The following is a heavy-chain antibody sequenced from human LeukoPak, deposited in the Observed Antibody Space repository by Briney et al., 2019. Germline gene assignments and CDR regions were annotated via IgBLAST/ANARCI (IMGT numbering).Heavy chain of an antibody. V-gene: IGHV1-2*02. Sequence: ASVKVSCKASGNTFSGFYIHWLRQASGQGLEWMGWINPNSGGTNYAQKFQGRVTMTRDTSISTAYMELSRLRSDDTAVYYCARGPPSFDWLLEHYYGMDVWGQGTTVTVSS. D-gene: IGHD3-9*01. J-gene: IGHJ6*02. CDR2: INPNSGGT. CDR3: ARGPPSFDWLLEHYYGMDV. CDR1: GNTFSGFY.